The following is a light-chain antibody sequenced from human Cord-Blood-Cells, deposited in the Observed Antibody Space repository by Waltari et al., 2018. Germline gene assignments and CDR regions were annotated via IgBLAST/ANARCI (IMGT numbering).Light chain of an antibody. V-gene: IGLV2-18*02. Sequence: QSVLTQPPSVSAAPGQKVTISCSGSSSNIGNNYVSWYQQPPGTAPKLMIYEVSNRPSGVPDRFSGSKSGNTASLTISGLQAEDEADYYCSSYTSSSILVVFGGGTKLTVL. CDR2: EVS. CDR1: SSNIGNNY. J-gene: IGLJ2*01. CDR3: SSYTSSSILVV.